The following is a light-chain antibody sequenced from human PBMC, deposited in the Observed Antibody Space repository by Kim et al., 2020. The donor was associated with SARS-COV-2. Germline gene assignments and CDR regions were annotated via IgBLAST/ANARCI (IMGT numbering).Light chain of an antibody. J-gene: IGLJ2*01. V-gene: IGLV6-57*04. CDR3: QSYDSSDHLI. CDR2: QDN. CDR1: SGTIVNNY. Sequence: NFMLTQPHSVSESPGKTVTISCTRSSGTIVNNYVQWYQQRPGSAPTTVIYQDNKRPSGVPDRFSGSIDGSKSASLTISGLKTEDEADYYCQSYDSSDHLIFGGGTQLTVL.